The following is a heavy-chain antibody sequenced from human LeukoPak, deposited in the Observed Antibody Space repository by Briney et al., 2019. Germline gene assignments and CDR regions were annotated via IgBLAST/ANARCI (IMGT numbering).Heavy chain of an antibody. V-gene: IGHV1-58*01. Sequence: SVKVSCKASGFTFTSSAVQWVRQARGQRLEWIGWIVVGSGNTNYAQKFQERVTITRDMSTSTAYMELRSLRSDDTAVYYCARERSIAVAGSVYFDYWGQGTLVTVSS. CDR3: ARERSIAVAGSVYFDY. CDR1: GFTFTSSA. J-gene: IGHJ4*02. D-gene: IGHD6-19*01. CDR2: IVVGSGNT.